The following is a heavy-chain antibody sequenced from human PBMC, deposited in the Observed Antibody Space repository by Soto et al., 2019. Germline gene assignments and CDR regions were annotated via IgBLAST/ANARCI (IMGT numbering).Heavy chain of an antibody. Sequence: SETLSLTCTVSGFSISSSSYYWVWIRQPPGKGLEWIGSIYYSGSTYYNPSLKSRVTISVDTSKNQFSLKLSSVTAADTAVYYCASRSPKTYYDFWSGYYSGYFDYWGQGTLVTVSS. V-gene: IGHV4-39*01. CDR1: GFSISSSSYY. D-gene: IGHD3-3*01. J-gene: IGHJ4*02. CDR2: IYYSGST. CDR3: ASRSPKTYYDFWSGYYSGYFDY.